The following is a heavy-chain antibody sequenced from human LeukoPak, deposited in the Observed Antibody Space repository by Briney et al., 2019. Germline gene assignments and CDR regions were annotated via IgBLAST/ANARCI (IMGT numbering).Heavy chain of an antibody. CDR3: ARDNRSRLPDDY. V-gene: IGHV1-46*01. J-gene: IGHJ4*02. CDR2: INPSGGST. CDR1: GGTFSSYA. Sequence: ASVKVSCKASGGTFSSYAISWVRQAPGQGLEWMGIINPSGGSTSYAQKFQGRVTMTRDTSTSTVYMELSSLRSEDTAVYYCARDNRSRLPDDYWGQGTLVTVSS.